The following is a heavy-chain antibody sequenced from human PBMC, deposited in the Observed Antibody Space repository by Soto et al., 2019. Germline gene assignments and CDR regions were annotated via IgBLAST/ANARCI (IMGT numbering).Heavy chain of an antibody. CDR3: AREMFRGVGSFY. D-gene: IGHD3-10*01. J-gene: IGHJ4*02. Sequence: GASVKVSCKASGYTFTSYGISWVRQAPGQGLEWMGWISTYNGNTKYAQKLQGRVTMTTDTSTSTAYMELRSLRSDDTAVFYCAREMFRGVGSFYCGQVPLVTVSS. CDR1: GYTFTSYG. CDR2: ISTYNGNT. V-gene: IGHV1-18*01.